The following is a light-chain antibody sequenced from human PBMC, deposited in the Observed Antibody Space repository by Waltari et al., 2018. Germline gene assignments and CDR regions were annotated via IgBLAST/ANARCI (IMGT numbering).Light chain of an antibody. J-gene: IGKJ5*01. V-gene: IGKV1-33*01. CDR1: QDISNS. Sequence: DIQMTQSPPSLSASVGDRVTITCQASQDISNSLNWYQQKPGKAPKLLINDASNLQAGVPSRFSGSGSGTNFVFIISRVRPEDVATYYCQQHDNLPLTFGQGTRLEIK. CDR2: DAS. CDR3: QQHDNLPLT.